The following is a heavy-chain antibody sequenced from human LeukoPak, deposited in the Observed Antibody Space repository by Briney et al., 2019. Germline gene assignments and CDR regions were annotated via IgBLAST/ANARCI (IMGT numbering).Heavy chain of an antibody. CDR3: ARSQAPEDYYYGMDV. CDR2: IWYDGSNK. CDR1: GFTFSSYG. Sequence: PGGSLRLSCAASGFTFSSYGMHWVCQAPGKGLEWVAVIWYDGSNKYYADSVKGRFTISRDNSKNTLYLQMNSLRAEDTAVYYCARSQAPEDYYYGMDVWGQGTTVTVSS. V-gene: IGHV3-33*01. J-gene: IGHJ6*02.